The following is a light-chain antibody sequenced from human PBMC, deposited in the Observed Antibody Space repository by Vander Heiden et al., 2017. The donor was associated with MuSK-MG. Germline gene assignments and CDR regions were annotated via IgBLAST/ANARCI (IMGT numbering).Light chain of an antibody. CDR2: GAS. J-gene: IGKJ4*01. Sequence: EIVMTQSPATLSVSPGEGATLSCRASQSIGSMLAWYQQKPGQTPRLLIYGASTRASGIPATFSGSGSGTEFTLTISSLQSEDFAVYYCQQDNKWPLSFGGGTKVEIK. CDR3: QQDNKWPLS. V-gene: IGKV3-15*01. CDR1: QSIGSM.